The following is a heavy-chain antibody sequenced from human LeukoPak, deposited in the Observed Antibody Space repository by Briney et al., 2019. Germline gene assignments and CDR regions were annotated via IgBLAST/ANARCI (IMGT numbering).Heavy chain of an antibody. CDR3: ARPRFEREFDY. D-gene: IGHD1-1*01. V-gene: IGHV1-8*03. Sequence: GASVKVSCKASGYTFTSYDINWVRQATGQGLEWMGWMNPNSGNTGYAQKFQGRVTITRSTSISTAYMELSSLRSEDTAVYYCARPRFEREFDYWGQGTLVTVSS. CDR2: MNPNSGNT. CDR1: GYTFTSYD. J-gene: IGHJ4*02.